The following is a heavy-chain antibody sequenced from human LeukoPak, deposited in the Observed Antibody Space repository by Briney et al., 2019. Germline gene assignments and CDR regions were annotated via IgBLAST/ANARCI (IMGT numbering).Heavy chain of an antibody. CDR2: INPNSGGT. Sequence: GASVKVSCKASGYTSTGYYMHWVRQAPGQGLEWMGWINPNSGGTNYAQKFQGRVTMTRDTSISTAYMELSRLRSDDTAVYYCARDHRIAAAGRGDYWGQGTLVTVSS. CDR1: GYTSTGYY. D-gene: IGHD6-13*01. CDR3: ARDHRIAAAGRGDY. V-gene: IGHV1-2*02. J-gene: IGHJ4*02.